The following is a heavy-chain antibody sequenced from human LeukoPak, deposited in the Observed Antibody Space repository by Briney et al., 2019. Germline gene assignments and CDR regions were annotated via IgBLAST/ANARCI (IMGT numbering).Heavy chain of an antibody. CDR3: AKSSYNILTGYYTPRGAFDI. Sequence: ASVKVSCKASGYTFTGYFMHWVRQAPGQGLEWMGWTNPNSGVTNYAQKFQGRVTMTRDTSISTAKMELSRLRSDDTAVYYCAKSSYNILTGYYTPRGAFDIWGQGTMVTVSS. V-gene: IGHV1-2*02. CDR2: TNPNSGVT. J-gene: IGHJ3*02. D-gene: IGHD3-9*01. CDR1: GYTFTGYF.